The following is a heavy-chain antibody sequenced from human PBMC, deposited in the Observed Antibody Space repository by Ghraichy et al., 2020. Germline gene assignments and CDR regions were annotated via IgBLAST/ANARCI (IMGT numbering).Heavy chain of an antibody. CDR1: GFPFHVYW. CDR3: VRDATAPNFDA. V-gene: IGHV3-7*01. D-gene: IGHD5-18*01. Sequence: GGSLRLSCAASGFPFHVYWMRLVRQAPGKGLEWVANIAKDGREEYYADSLKGRFSISKDNTKNSLYLQMNSLRAEDTALYYCVRDATAPNFDAWGQGTLVNISS. CDR2: IAKDGREE. J-gene: IGHJ4*02.